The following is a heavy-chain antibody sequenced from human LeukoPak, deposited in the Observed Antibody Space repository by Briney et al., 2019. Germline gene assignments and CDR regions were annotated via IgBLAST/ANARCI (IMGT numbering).Heavy chain of an antibody. CDR3: TRDPDNSGYYWFDP. CDR2: INPNSGGT. D-gene: IGHD3-22*01. Sequence: GASVKVSCKASGYTFTGYYMHWVRQAPGQGLEWMGWINPNSGGTNYAQKFQGRATMTRDTSISTAYMELSRLRSDDTAVYYCTRDPDNSGYYWFDPWGQGTLVTVSS. J-gene: IGHJ5*02. V-gene: IGHV1-2*02. CDR1: GYTFTGYY.